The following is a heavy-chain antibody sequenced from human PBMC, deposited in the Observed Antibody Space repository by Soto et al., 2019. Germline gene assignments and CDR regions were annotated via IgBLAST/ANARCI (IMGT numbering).Heavy chain of an antibody. CDR3: APLSVSLSGPYGIHV. J-gene: IGHJ6*02. D-gene: IGHD2-15*01. V-gene: IGHV4-39*01. CDR1: GYSVSSSDYY. CDR2: RLYSGLT. Sequence: SETLSLTCSVSGYSVSSSDYYWAWIRQPPGKGLEWIGSRLYSGLTYYNPSLKSRVTLSVDTSKNQFSVRLKSVTASDTAVYYCAPLSVSLSGPYGIHVWGQGTTVPVSS.